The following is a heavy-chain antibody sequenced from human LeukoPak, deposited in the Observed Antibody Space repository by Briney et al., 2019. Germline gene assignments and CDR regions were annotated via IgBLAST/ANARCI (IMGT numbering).Heavy chain of an antibody. CDR1: GFTFSSYG. Sequence: GGSLRLSCAASGFTFSSYGMHWVRQAPGKGLEWVAFIRYDGSNKYYADSVKGRFTISRDNSKNTLYLQMNSLRAEDTAVYYCAKDRGGFRSPVHFDYWGQGTLVTVSS. D-gene: IGHD3-16*01. V-gene: IGHV3-30*02. CDR2: IRYDGSNK. CDR3: AKDRGGFRSPVHFDY. J-gene: IGHJ4*02.